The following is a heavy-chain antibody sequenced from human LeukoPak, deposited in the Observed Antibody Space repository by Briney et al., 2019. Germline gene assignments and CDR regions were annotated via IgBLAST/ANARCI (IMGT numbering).Heavy chain of an antibody. CDR2: ISGSGGST. CDR1: GFTFSSYA. J-gene: IGHJ4*02. D-gene: IGHD5-18*01. CDR3: AKGYLTAMVTRYDY. V-gene: IGHV3-23*01. Sequence: PGGSLRLSCAASGFTFSSYAMSWVRQAPGKGLEWVSAISGSGGSTYYADSVKGRFTISRENSKNTLYLQMNSLRAEDTAVYYCAKGYLTAMVTRYDYWGQGTLVTVSS.